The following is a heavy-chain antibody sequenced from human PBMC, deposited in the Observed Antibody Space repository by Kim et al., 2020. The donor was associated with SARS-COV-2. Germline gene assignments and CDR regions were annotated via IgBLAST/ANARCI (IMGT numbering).Heavy chain of an antibody. CDR2: IYPDDSDI. CDR3: ARHWMRFSGNYYHGMDV. CDR1: GYRFSNDW. V-gene: IGHV5-51*01. D-gene: IGHD1-1*01. J-gene: IGHJ6*02. Sequence: GESLKISCEGSGYRFSNDWIGWVRQMPGKGLEWMGIIYPDDSDIRYNPSFQGQVTISADKSINTAYLQWSSLKASDTAIYYCARHWMRFSGNYYHGMDVWGQGTTVTLSS.